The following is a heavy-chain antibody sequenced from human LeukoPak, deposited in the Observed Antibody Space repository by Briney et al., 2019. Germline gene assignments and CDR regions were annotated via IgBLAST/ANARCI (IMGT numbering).Heavy chain of an antibody. CDR3: ARDPLKRAFDI. Sequence: GSLRLSCAASGFTFSSYSMNWVRQAPGKGLEWVSSISSSSSYIYYADSVKGRFTISRDNAKNSLYLQMNSLRAEDTAVYYCARDPLKRAFDIWGQGTMVTVSS. CDR2: ISSSSSYI. CDR1: GFTFSSYS. J-gene: IGHJ3*02. V-gene: IGHV3-21*01.